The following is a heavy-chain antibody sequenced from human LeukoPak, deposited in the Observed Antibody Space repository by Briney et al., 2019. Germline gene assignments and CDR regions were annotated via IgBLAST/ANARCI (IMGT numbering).Heavy chain of an antibody. V-gene: IGHV4-38-2*02. D-gene: IGHD3-16*01. CDR2: IYHSGST. Sequence: SETLSLTCAVYGGSFSGYYWGWIRQPPGKGLEWIGSIYHSGSTYYNPSLKSRVTISVDTSKNQFSLKLSSVTAADTTVYYCARDDYYGGDTLGAFDIWGQGTMVTVSS. CDR3: ARDDYYGGDTLGAFDI. J-gene: IGHJ3*02. CDR1: GGSFSGYY.